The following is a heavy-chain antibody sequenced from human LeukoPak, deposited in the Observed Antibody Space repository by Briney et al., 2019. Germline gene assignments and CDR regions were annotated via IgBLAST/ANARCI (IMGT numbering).Heavy chain of an antibody. J-gene: IGHJ5*02. Sequence: ASVKVSCKASGGTFSSYAISWVRQAPGQGLEWMGWISAYNGNTNYAQKLQGRVTMTTDTSTSTAYMELRSLRSDDTAVYYCARERAAATFDPWGQGTLVTVSS. CDR1: GGTFSSYA. D-gene: IGHD6-13*01. CDR2: ISAYNGNT. V-gene: IGHV1-18*01. CDR3: ARERAAATFDP.